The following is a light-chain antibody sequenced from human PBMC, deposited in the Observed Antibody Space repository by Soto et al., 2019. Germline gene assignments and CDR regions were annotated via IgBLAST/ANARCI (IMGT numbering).Light chain of an antibody. Sequence: QSVLTQPASVSGSPGQSITISCTGTSSDFGSYNLVSWYQQHPGKAPKLMIYEDSKRPSGVSNRFSGSKSGNTASLTISGLQAEDDADYYCCSYAGSSTHVFRTGTKVTVL. CDR2: EDS. J-gene: IGLJ1*01. CDR1: SSDFGSYNL. CDR3: CSYAGSSTHV. V-gene: IGLV2-23*01.